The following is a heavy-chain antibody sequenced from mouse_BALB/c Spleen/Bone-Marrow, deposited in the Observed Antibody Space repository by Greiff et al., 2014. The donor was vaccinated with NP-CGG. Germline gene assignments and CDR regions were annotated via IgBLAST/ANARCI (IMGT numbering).Heavy chain of an antibody. CDR2: IVPSSGYT. J-gene: IGHJ3*01. V-gene: IGHV1-4*02. Sequence: QVQLQQSGAELARPGASVKMSCKASGYTFTSYTIQWVKRRPGQGLEWVGYIVPSSGYTDYNQKFKDKTTLTADKSSSTAYMQLSSLTSADSAVYYCAREARPGAWFPNWGQGTLVTVSA. CDR1: GYTFTSYT. CDR3: AREARPGAWFPN.